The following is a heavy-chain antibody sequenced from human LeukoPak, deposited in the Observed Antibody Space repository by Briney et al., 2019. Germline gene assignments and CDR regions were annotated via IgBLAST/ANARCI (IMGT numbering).Heavy chain of an antibody. CDR1: GFTFSSYG. V-gene: IGHV3-33*01. J-gene: IGHJ4*02. D-gene: IGHD6-13*01. Sequence: GGSLRLSCAASGFTFSSYGMHWVRQAPGKGLEWVAVIWYDGSNKYYADSVKGRFTISRDNSKNPLYLQMNSLRAEDTAVYYCARDPSSSWSDLVHWGQGTLVTVSS. CDR2: IWYDGSNK. CDR3: ARDPSSSWSDLVH.